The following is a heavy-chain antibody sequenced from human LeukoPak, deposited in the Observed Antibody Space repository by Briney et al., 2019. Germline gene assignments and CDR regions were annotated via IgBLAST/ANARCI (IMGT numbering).Heavy chain of an antibody. Sequence: PSDTLSLTCSVSGGSINSYWWSWIRQPAGKGLEFIGRIYTTGMTNYNPSLKSRVSMSVDTSKNQFSLELRSVTAADTAVYFCARAGYTISSYRFDYWGQGALVTVSS. CDR2: IYTTGMT. CDR1: GGSINSYW. V-gene: IGHV4-4*07. D-gene: IGHD3-16*02. CDR3: ARAGYTISSYRFDY. J-gene: IGHJ4*02.